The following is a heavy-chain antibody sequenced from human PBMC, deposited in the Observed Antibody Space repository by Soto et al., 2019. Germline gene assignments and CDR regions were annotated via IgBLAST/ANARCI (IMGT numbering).Heavy chain of an antibody. CDR1: GDSVSSDRAA. CDR3: VRDNIVAGMDLFDY. D-gene: IGHD5-12*01. CDR2: TYFRSRWYS. J-gene: IGHJ4*02. V-gene: IGHV6-1*01. Sequence: PSQTLSLTCGISGDSVSSDRAAWQWIRQSPSRGLEWLGRTYFRSRWYSDYAISVKSRMTISADTSKNQFSLQLNSVTPDDTATYYCVRDNIVAGMDLFDYWGRGTLVTVSS.